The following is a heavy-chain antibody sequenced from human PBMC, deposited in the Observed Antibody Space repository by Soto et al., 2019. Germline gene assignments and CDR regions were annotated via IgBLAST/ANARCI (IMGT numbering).Heavy chain of an antibody. J-gene: IGHJ4*02. CDR2: IYTGGGA. Sequence: EVQLVESGGGLVQPGGSLRLSCAASGFIVSTSYMNWVRQAPGKGLGWVSAIYTGGGAYYADSVKGRFTISRDDSKNTVYLQMNSLRAEDTAVYYCARDSYSVYWGQGTLVTVSS. CDR1: GFIVSTSY. V-gene: IGHV3-66*01. D-gene: IGHD1-26*01. CDR3: ARDSYSVY.